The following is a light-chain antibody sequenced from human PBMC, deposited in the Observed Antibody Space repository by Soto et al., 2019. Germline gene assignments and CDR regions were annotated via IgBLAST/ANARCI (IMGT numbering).Light chain of an antibody. CDR3: AAWDASLNGVI. CDR1: SSNIGTYT. J-gene: IGLJ2*01. V-gene: IGLV1-44*01. CDR2: SNN. Sequence: QSVLTQPPSASGTPGQRVTISGSGSSSNIGTYTVNWYQQVPGTAPKLLIYSNNQRPSGVPDRFSGSKSGTSASLAISGLQSEDEADYYCAAWDASLNGVIFGGGTKLTVL.